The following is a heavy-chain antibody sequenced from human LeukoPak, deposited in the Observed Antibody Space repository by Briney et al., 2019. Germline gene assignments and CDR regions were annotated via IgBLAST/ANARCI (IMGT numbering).Heavy chain of an antibody. J-gene: IGHJ3*02. CDR2: IRYHGSDK. V-gene: IGHV3-30*02. CDR1: GFTFSGSG. CDR3: ATDDALET. Sequence: GESLRLSCAASGFTFSGSGMHWVRQAPGKGLEWVAFIRYHGSDKYYADSVKGRFTISRDNSKNTLYLQMSSLRAEDTAVYYCATDDALETWGQGTRVTVSS.